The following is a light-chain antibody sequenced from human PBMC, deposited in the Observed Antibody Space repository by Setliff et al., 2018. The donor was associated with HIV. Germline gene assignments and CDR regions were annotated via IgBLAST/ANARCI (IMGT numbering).Light chain of an antibody. CDR1: SSNIGNNY. V-gene: IGLV1-51*01. CDR2: DNN. J-gene: IGLJ3*02. CDR3: GTWDSSLSVWV. Sequence: QSALTQPPSVSAAPGQKVTISCSGSSSNIGNNYVSWYQQLPGTAPKLLIYDNNKRPSGIPDRFSGSKSGTSATLGITGLQTGDEADYYCGTWDSSLSVWVFGGGTNVTVL.